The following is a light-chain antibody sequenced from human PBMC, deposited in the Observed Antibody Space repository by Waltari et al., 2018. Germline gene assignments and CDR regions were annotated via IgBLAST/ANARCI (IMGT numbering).Light chain of an antibody. V-gene: IGLV2-23*01. CDR2: EDT. CDR3: CSYAGSSIWV. Sequence: QSALTQPASVSRSPGQSITISCTGTSRDVGSSNLVSWYQQHPGKAPKLMIYEDTKRPSGVSNRFSGSKSGNTASLTISGLQAEDEADYYCCSYAGSSIWVFGGGTELTVL. J-gene: IGLJ3*02. CDR1: SRDVGSSNL.